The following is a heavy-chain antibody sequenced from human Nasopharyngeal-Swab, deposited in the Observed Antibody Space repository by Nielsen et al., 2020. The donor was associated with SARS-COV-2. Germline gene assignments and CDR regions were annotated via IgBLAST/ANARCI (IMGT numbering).Heavy chain of an antibody. J-gene: IGHJ4*02. Sequence: GSLKISCAASGFTFSSYAMHWVRQAPGKGLEWVAVISYDGSNKYYADSVKGRFTISRDNSKNTLYLQMNSLRAEDTAVYYCARGGGSYFGAFDYWGQGTLVTVSS. V-gene: IGHV3-30*04. D-gene: IGHD1-26*01. CDR2: ISYDGSNK. CDR1: GFTFSSYA. CDR3: ARGGGSYFGAFDY.